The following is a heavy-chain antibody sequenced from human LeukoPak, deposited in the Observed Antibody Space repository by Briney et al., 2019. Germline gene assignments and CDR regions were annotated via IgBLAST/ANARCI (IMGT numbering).Heavy chain of an antibody. V-gene: IGHV3-11*04. CDR3: AGDRGVTIFGVVTVPGY. D-gene: IGHD3-3*01. Sequence: GGSLRLSCAASGFTFSGYYMSWIRQAPGKGLEWDSYISTSGSTIYYADSVKGRFTISRDNAKNSLYLQMNSLRAEDTAVYYCAGDRGVTIFGVVTVPGYWGQGTLVTVSS. CDR2: ISTSGSTI. J-gene: IGHJ4*02. CDR1: GFTFSGYY.